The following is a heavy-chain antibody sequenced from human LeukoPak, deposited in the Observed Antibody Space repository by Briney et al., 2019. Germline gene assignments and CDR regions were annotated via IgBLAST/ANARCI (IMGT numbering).Heavy chain of an antibody. J-gene: IGHJ4*02. CDR2: IGGSGGST. CDR1: GFTFSNYA. Sequence: GGSLRLSCAASGFTFSNYAMSWVRQAPGKGLEWVSGIGGSGGSTYYADSVKGRFTISRDNSKNTLYLQMNSLRAEDTAVYYCAKKLRGYDSSGYVYFDYWGQGTLVTVSS. D-gene: IGHD3-22*01. CDR3: AKKLRGYDSSGYVYFDY. V-gene: IGHV3-23*01.